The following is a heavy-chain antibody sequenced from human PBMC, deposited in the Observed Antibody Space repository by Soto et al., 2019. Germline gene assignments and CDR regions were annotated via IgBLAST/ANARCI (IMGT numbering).Heavy chain of an antibody. CDR2: ISYDGSNK. CDR1: GFTFSNAW. J-gene: IGHJ5*02. D-gene: IGHD2-21*02. CDR3: AKEPSSYCGGDCYSRWFDP. V-gene: IGHV3-30*18. Sequence: GGSLRLSCAASGFTFSNAWINWVRQAPGKGLEWVAVISYDGSNKYYADSVKGRFTISRDNSKNTLYLQMNSLRAEDTAVYYCAKEPSSYCGGDCYSRWFDPWGQGTLVTVSS.